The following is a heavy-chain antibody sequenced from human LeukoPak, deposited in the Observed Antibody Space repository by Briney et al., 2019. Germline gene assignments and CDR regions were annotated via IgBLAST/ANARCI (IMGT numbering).Heavy chain of an antibody. D-gene: IGHD3-3*01. V-gene: IGHV4-39*07. CDR1: GGSSSSSSYY. Sequence: PSETLSLTCTVSGGSSSSSSYYWGWIRQPPGKGLEGIGSIYYSGSTYYNPSLKSRVTISVDTSKNQFSLKLSSVTAADTAVYYCARVSGDYDFWSGYYSNWFDPWGQGTLVTVSS. CDR2: IYYSGST. CDR3: ARVSGDYDFWSGYYSNWFDP. J-gene: IGHJ5*02.